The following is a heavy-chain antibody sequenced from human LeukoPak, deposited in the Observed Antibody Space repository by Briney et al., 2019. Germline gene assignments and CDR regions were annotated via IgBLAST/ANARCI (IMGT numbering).Heavy chain of an antibody. V-gene: IGHV3-30*03. CDR1: GFTVSSNY. CDR3: ASGKTDDYGDYVYPSDY. Sequence: GGSLRLSCAASGFTVSSNYMSWVRQAPGKGLEWVAVISYDGSNKYYADSVKGRFTISRDNSKNTLYLQMNSLRAEDTAVYYCASGKTDDYGDYVYPSDYWGQGTLVTVSS. J-gene: IGHJ4*02. D-gene: IGHD4-17*01. CDR2: ISYDGSNK.